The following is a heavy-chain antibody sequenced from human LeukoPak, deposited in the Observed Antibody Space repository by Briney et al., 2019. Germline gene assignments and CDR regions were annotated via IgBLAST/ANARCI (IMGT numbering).Heavy chain of an antibody. CDR1: GFTFSSYG. J-gene: IGHJ6*03. V-gene: IGHV3-30*02. Sequence: GGSLRLSCAASGFTFSSYGMHWVRQAPGKGLEWVAFIRYDGSNKYYADSVKGRFTISRDNSKNTLYLQMNSLRAEDTAVYYCAKGAVAGTLYYYYMDVWGKGTTVTVSS. CDR3: AKGAVAGTLYYYYMDV. D-gene: IGHD6-19*01. CDR2: IRYDGSNK.